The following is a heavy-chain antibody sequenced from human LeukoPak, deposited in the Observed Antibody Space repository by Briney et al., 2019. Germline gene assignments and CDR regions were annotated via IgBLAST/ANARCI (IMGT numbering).Heavy chain of an antibody. CDR3: ARHAPYYYDSSEGAFDI. Sequence: SETLSLTCGVYGGSFSGYYWSWIRQPPGKGLEWIGEINHSGSTNYNPSLKSRVTISVDTSKNQFSLKLSSVTAADTAVYYCARHAPYYYDSSEGAFDIWGQGTMVTVSS. D-gene: IGHD3-22*01. CDR1: GGSFSGYY. J-gene: IGHJ3*02. CDR2: INHSGST. V-gene: IGHV4-34*01.